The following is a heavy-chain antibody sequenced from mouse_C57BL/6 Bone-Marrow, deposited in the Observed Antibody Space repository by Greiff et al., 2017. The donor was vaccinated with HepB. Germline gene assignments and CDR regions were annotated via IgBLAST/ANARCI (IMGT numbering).Heavy chain of an antibody. CDR2: INPSNGGT. D-gene: IGHD1-1*01. Sequence: QVQLQQPGTELVKPGASVKLSCKASGYTFTSYWMHWVKQRPGQGLEWIGNINPSNGGTNYNEKFKSKATLTVDKSSSTAYMQLSSLTSEDSAVYYFARGRNYYGSSRYYFDYWGQGTTLTVSS. V-gene: IGHV1-53*01. J-gene: IGHJ2*01. CDR3: ARGRNYYGSSRYYFDY. CDR1: GYTFTSYW.